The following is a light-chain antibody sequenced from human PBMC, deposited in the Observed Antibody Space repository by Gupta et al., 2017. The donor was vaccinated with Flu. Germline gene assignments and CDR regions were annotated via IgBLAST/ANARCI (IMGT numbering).Light chain of an antibody. CDR1: SSDVGGSNY. J-gene: IGLJ1*01. Sequence: QSALTQPASVSGSPGQSITISCTGTSSDVGGSNYVSWYQQHPGKAPKLIIYDVSNRPSGVASRFSGSKSGTTASLTISGLEAEEETDYYCSSYTSSNTFYVFGTGTKVTVL. CDR2: DVS. CDR3: SSYTSSNTFYV. V-gene: IGLV2-14*01.